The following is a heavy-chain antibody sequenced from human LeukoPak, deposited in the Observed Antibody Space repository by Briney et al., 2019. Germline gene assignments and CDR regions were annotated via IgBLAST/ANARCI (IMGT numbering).Heavy chain of an antibody. J-gene: IGHJ6*02. CDR3: AKDLGAYYYYGMDV. V-gene: IGHV3-23*01. Sequence: PGGSLRLSCAASGFTFSSYAMSWVRQAPGKGLEWVSAISGSGGSTYYADSVKGRFTISRDNSKNTLYLQMNSLRAEDTAVYYCAKDLGAYYYYGMDVWGQGTTVTVSS. CDR1: GFTFSSYA. CDR2: ISGSGGST.